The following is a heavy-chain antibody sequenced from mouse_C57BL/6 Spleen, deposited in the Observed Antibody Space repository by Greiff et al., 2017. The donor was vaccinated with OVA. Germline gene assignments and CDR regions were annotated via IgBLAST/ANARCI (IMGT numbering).Heavy chain of an antibody. CDR3: ARNYGDY. CDR1: GYTFTSYT. Sequence: QVQLKQSGAELARPGASVKMSCKASGYTFTSYTLHWVKQRPGQGREWIGYIILSSGYTKFHQKLKAKATLPAAKSTSTSSIQLRSLTPEDQAGFDGARNYGDYWGKGTTLTVS. J-gene: IGHJ2*01. D-gene: IGHD1-1*01. CDR2: IILSSGYT. V-gene: IGHV1-4*01.